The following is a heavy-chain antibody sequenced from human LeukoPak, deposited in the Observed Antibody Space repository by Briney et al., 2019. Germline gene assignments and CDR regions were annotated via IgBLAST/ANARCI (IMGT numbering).Heavy chain of an antibody. J-gene: IGHJ4*02. V-gene: IGHV4-4*07. CDR2: INTSGNT. D-gene: IGHD3-22*01. CDR1: GGSISSYY. CDR3: ARDKRDDSSGYYTVFDY. Sequence: SETLSLTCTVSGGSISSYYWSWIRQPAGKGPEWIGRINTSGNTNYNPSLKSRVTMSVDTSKNQFSLKLSSVTAADTAVYYCARDKRDDSSGYYTVFDYWGQGTLVTVSS.